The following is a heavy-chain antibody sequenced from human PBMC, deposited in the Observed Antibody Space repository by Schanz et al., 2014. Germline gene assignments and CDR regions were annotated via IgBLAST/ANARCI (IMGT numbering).Heavy chain of an antibody. D-gene: IGHD4-17*01. J-gene: IGHJ4*02. CDR1: GFTFSNTW. CDR2: IAGDGGGP. V-gene: IGHV3-23*04. CDR3: AKAPYADYGYFHY. Sequence: EVQLVESGGGLVKPGGSLRLSCAASGFTFSNTWMSWVRQAPGKGLEWVSVIAGDGGGPNYVDSVKGRFTISRDNSDNTLYLQMNNLRAEDTAVYYCAKAPYADYGYFHYWGQGTLVPVSS.